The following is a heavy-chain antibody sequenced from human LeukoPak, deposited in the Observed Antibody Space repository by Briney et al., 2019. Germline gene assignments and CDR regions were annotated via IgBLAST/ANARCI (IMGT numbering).Heavy chain of an antibody. V-gene: IGHV4-59*01. D-gene: IGHD1-26*01. CDR2: IFYSGST. Sequence: PSETLSLTCTVSGGSISGYYWSWIRQPPGKGLEWIGFIFYSGSTNYNPSLKSRVTISVDTSKNQFSLKLTSVTAADTAAYYCARGGASSLPFDYWGQGTLVTVSS. J-gene: IGHJ4*02. CDR3: ARGGASSLPFDY. CDR1: GGSISGYY.